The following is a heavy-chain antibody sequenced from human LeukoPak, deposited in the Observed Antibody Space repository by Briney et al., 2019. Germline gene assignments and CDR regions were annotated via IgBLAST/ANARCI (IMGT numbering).Heavy chain of an antibody. CDR1: GFTFSDYY. V-gene: IGHV3-11*04. CDR3: AQIAVAGDPDY. D-gene: IGHD6-19*01. CDR2: ISSSGSTI. J-gene: IGHJ4*02. Sequence: GGSLRLSCAASGFTFSDYYMSWIRQAPGKGLEWVSYISSSGSTIYYADSVKGRFTISRDNAKNSLYLQMNSLRAEDTAVYYCAQIAVAGDPDYWGQGTLVTVSS.